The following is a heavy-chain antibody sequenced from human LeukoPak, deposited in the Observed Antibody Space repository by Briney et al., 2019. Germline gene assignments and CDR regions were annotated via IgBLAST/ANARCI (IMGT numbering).Heavy chain of an antibody. CDR2: MSQDGHYV. CDR3: AREYYSSFDF. J-gene: IGHJ4*02. CDR1: GFNFGVYW. Sequence: GGSLRLXCAASGFNFGVYWMSWVRQAPGKGLEWVATMSQDGHYVYYVDSVKGRFYISRDNARNSLYLQMDSLRAEDTAVYYCAREYYSSFDFWGQGALVTVSS. V-gene: IGHV3-7*01. D-gene: IGHD2-21*01.